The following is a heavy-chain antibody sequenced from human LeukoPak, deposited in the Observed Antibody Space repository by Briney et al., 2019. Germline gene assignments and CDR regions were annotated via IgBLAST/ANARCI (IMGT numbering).Heavy chain of an antibody. V-gene: IGHV3-49*03. CDR2: IRSKAYGGTT. Sequence: GGSLRLSCTASGFTLGDYAMSWFRQAPGKGLEWVGFIRSKAYGGTTEYAASVKGRFTISRDDPKSIAYLQMNSLKTEDTAVYYCTRDRRIYCGGDCPDDAFDIWGQGTMVTVSS. D-gene: IGHD2-21*02. CDR1: GFTLGDYA. J-gene: IGHJ3*02. CDR3: TRDRRIYCGGDCPDDAFDI.